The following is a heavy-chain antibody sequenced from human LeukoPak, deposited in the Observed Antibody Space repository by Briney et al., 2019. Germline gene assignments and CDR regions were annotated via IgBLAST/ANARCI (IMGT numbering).Heavy chain of an antibody. CDR3: ARDGRVVGADYGMDV. Sequence: PSQTLSLTCTVSGGSISSGSYYWSWIRQPAGKGLEWIGRIYTSGSTNYNPSLKSRVTISVDTSKNQFSLKLSSVTAADTAVYYCARDGRVVGADYGMDVWGQGTTVTVSS. J-gene: IGHJ6*02. V-gene: IGHV4-61*02. CDR1: GGSISSGSYY. D-gene: IGHD1-26*01. CDR2: IYTSGST.